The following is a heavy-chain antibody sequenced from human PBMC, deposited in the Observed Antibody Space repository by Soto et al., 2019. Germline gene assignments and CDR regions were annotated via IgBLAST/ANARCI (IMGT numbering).Heavy chain of an antibody. Sequence: QIHLVQFGGEVARPGASVTVSCEASGYIFTTYGLSWVRQTPAHGLEWMGWISADSGYTQYAQFFQGRVTMTRDTSRNTGYMTLRDLTSDDTGIYYCARDRPPASLYGMDAWGEGTAVTVSS. CDR3: ARDRPPASLYGMDA. CDR1: GYIFTTYG. J-gene: IGHJ6*02. CDR2: ISADSGYT. D-gene: IGHD6-6*01. V-gene: IGHV1-18*01.